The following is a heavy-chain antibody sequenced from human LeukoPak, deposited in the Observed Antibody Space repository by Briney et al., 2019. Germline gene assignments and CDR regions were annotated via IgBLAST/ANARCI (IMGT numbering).Heavy chain of an antibody. Sequence: PGGSLRLSCAASGFTFGSYAMSWVRQAPGKGLEWVSVLSGSGDSTHYADSVKGRFTISRDNSKNTLYLQMNSLRAEDTAIYYCAKVWSSSWSPFDYWGQGTLVTVSS. J-gene: IGHJ4*02. CDR1: GFTFGSYA. CDR2: LSGSGDST. CDR3: AKVWSSSWSPFDY. D-gene: IGHD6-13*01. V-gene: IGHV3-23*01.